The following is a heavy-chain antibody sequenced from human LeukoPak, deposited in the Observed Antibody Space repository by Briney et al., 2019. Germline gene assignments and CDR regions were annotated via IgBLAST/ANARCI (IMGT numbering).Heavy chain of an antibody. CDR2: IYYSGST. D-gene: IGHD1-26*01. CDR1: GGSISSGGYY. J-gene: IGHJ4*02. CDR3: ARDSGTYYGPFAY. Sequence: SETLSLTCTVSGGSISSGGYYWSWIRQHPGKGLEWIGYIYYSGSTFYNPSLKSRVTISLDTSKNQFSLQLSSVTAADTAMYYCARDSGTYYGPFAYWGQGTLVTVSS. V-gene: IGHV4-31*03.